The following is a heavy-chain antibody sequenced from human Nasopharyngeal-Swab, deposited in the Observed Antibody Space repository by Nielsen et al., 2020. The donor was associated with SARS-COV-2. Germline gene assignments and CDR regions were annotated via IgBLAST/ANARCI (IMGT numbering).Heavy chain of an antibody. D-gene: IGHD4/OR15-4a*01. Sequence: GGSLRLSCAASGFTFSSLGMHWFRRAPGKGLEWVAVVAHDGRNEYYADSVKGRFTISRDIVKNTVYLQVNSLRVEDTAVYYCTRDGPSNYGTWDYWGQGTLVTVSS. J-gene: IGHJ4*02. V-gene: IGHV3-30*03. CDR1: GFTFSSLG. CDR2: VAHDGRNE. CDR3: TRDGPSNYGTWDY.